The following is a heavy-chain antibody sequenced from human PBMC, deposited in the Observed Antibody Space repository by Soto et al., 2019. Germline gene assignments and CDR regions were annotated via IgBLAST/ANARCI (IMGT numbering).Heavy chain of an antibody. CDR2: ISGSGGST. D-gene: IGHD4-4*01. Sequence: PGGSLRLSCAASGFTFSSYAMSWVRQAPGKGLEWVSAISGSGGSTYYADSVKGRFTISRDNSKNTLYLQMNSLRAEDTAVYYCAKIGPESLYSNYFYYYYYMDVWGKGTTVTVSS. CDR3: AKIGPESLYSNYFYYYYYMDV. J-gene: IGHJ6*03. CDR1: GFTFSSYA. V-gene: IGHV3-23*01.